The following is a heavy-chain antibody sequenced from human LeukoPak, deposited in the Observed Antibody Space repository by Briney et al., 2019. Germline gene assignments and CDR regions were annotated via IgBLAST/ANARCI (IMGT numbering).Heavy chain of an antibody. J-gene: IGHJ4*02. V-gene: IGHV4-30-4*08. CDR2: IYYSGST. CDR1: GGSISSGDYY. D-gene: IGHD1-26*01. CDR3: ARGLGGSERFDY. Sequence: SQTLSLTCTVSGGSISSGDYYWSWIRQPPGKGLEWIGYIYYSGSTYHNPSLKSRVTISVDTSKNQFSLKLSSVTAADTAVYYCARGLGGSERFDYWGQGTLVTVSS.